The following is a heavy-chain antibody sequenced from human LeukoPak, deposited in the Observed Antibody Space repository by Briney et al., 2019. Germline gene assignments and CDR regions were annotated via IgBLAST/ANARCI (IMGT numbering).Heavy chain of an antibody. Sequence: GGSLRLSCAASGFSFSTTWMHWVRQVPGKGLVWVSRIQGDGSGIIYADSVKGRFTISRDNAKNTLYLQMNSLRAEDTAVYYCARAPDFDYWGQGTLVTVSS. V-gene: IGHV3-74*01. CDR1: GFSFSTTW. CDR3: ARAPDFDY. J-gene: IGHJ4*02. CDR2: IQGDGSGI.